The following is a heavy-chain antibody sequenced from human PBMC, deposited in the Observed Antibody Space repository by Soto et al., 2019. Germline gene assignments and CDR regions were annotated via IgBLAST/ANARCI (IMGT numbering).Heavy chain of an antibody. D-gene: IGHD3-10*01. CDR1: GDTISFYS. Sequence: QVQLVQSGAEVRKPGSSVKVSCKASGDTISFYSIIWVRQAPGLGLEWMGRINPILSMSNYAQRFQGRVTMAADKSTSTAYMERSGLRSEDTAIYYCASSYGSGYRAFDYWGQGALVTVSS. CDR3: ASSYGSGYRAFDY. J-gene: IGHJ4*02. CDR2: INPILSMS. V-gene: IGHV1-69*02.